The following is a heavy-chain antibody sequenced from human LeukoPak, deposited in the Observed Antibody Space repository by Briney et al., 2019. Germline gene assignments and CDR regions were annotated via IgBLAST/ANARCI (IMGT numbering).Heavy chain of an antibody. CDR1: GFTFSSYA. V-gene: IGHV3-30*04. D-gene: IGHD2-2*01. CDR2: ISYDGSNK. CDR3: ARVRSSSTSRDNWFDP. Sequence: PGGSLRLSCAASGFTFSSYAMHWVRQAPGKGLEWVAVISYDGSNKYYADSVKGRFTISRDNSKNTLYLQMNSLRAEDTAVYYCARVRSSSTSRDNWFDPWGQGTLVTVSS. J-gene: IGHJ5*02.